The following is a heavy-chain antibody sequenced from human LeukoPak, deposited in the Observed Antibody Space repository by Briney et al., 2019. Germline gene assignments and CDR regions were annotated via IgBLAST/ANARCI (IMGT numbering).Heavy chain of an antibody. CDR1: GGSFSGYY. J-gene: IGHJ4*02. Sequence: SETLSLTCAVYGGSFSGYYWSWIRQPPGKGLEWIGEINHSGSTNYNPSLKSRVTISVDTSKNQFSLKLSSVTAADTAVYYCASAWGSRHFDYWGQGTLVTVSS. CDR2: INHSGST. CDR3: ASAWGSRHFDY. D-gene: IGHD7-27*01. V-gene: IGHV4-34*01.